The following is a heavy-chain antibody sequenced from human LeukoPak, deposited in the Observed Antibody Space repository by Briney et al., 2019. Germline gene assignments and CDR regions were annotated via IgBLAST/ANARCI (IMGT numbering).Heavy chain of an antibody. Sequence: ASVKVSCKVSGYTLTELSMHWVRQAPGKGLEWMGGFDPEDGETIYAQKFQGRVTMTRDTSTSTVYMELSSLRSEDTAVYYCARDLVHSRDGYKTFDYWGQGTLVTVSS. CDR2: FDPEDGET. CDR3: ARDLVHSRDGYKTFDY. CDR1: GYTLTELS. V-gene: IGHV1-24*01. J-gene: IGHJ4*02. D-gene: IGHD5-24*01.